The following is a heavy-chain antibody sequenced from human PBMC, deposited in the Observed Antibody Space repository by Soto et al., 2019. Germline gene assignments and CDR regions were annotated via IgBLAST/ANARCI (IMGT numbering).Heavy chain of an antibody. J-gene: IGHJ5*01. CDR2: IYPGDSNT. Sequence: EVQLVPSGAEVKKPGESLKISCKGSGFSFSRYWIGWVRQMPGKGLEWMGIIYPGDSNTRYSPSFQGQVTFSADKSISTAYLQWSSLKASDTAMYYCARTAANWFDSWGQGTLFTVSS. V-gene: IGHV5-51*01. D-gene: IGHD2-15*01. CDR1: GFSFSRYW. CDR3: ARTAANWFDS.